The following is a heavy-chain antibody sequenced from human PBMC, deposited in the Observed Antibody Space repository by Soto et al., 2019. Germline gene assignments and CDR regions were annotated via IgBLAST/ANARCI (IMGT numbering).Heavy chain of an antibody. CDR1: GFTFSSYG. CDR2: ISYDGNYK. D-gene: IGHD6-6*01. J-gene: IGHJ6*02. Sequence: QMQLVESGGGVVQPGRSPRLSCAASGFTFSSYGMHWVRQAPGKGLEWAAIISYDGNYKYYADSVKGRFTVSRDNSKNTVYLQMNSLRAEDTAVYYCAKGRWAARPDYYYFGMDVWGQGTTVTVSS. CDR3: AKGRWAARPDYYYFGMDV. V-gene: IGHV3-30*18.